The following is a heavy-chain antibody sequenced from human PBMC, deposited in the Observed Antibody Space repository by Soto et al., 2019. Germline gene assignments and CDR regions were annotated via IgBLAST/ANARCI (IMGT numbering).Heavy chain of an antibody. Sequence: PSETLSLTCTVSGGSISSSSYYWGWIRQPPGKGLEWIGSIYYSGSTYYNPSLKSRVTISVDTSKNQFSLKLSSVTAADTAVHYCARVMVRGVMGFDYWGQGTLVTAPQ. CDR1: GGSISSSSYY. V-gene: IGHV4-39*07. CDR3: ARVMVRGVMGFDY. CDR2: IYYSGST. D-gene: IGHD3-10*01. J-gene: IGHJ4*02.